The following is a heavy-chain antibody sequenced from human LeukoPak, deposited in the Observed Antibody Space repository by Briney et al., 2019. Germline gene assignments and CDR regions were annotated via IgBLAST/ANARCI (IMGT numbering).Heavy chain of an antibody. CDR2: IYYSGST. CDR3: ARVGIADSSSWYVWFDP. Sequence: SGTLSPTCTVSGGSISSYYWSWIRQPPGKGLEWIGYIYYSGSTNYNPSLKSRVTISVDTSKNQFSLKLSSVTAADTAVYYCARVGIADSSSWYVWFDPWGQGTLVTVSS. J-gene: IGHJ5*02. V-gene: IGHV4-59*01. D-gene: IGHD6-13*01. CDR1: GGSISSYY.